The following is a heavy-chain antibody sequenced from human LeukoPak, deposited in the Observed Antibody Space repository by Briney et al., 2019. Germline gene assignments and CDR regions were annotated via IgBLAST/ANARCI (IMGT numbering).Heavy chain of an antibody. V-gene: IGHV3-30*04. J-gene: IGHJ4*02. Sequence: PGRSLRLSCAASGFSFSYYAMHWVRQAPGKGLEGMAVISFNGGDEYYADSVKGRFTISRDNSKNTLYLHMNSLRAEDTALYYCARDDYYDSSGYYLPLDYWGQGTLVTVSS. CDR1: GFSFSYYA. CDR2: ISFNGGDE. D-gene: IGHD3-22*01. CDR3: ARDDYYDSSGYYLPLDY.